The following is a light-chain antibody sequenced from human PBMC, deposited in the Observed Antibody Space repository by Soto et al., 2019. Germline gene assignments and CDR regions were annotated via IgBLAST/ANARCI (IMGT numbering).Light chain of an antibody. J-gene: IGKJ3*01. CDR1: QSVANNH. CDR2: AAS. V-gene: IGKV3-20*01. CDR3: HHYGRSPIFT. Sequence: EVVLTQSPGTLSLSAGERATLSCRASQSVANNHLAWYQKRPGQAPRLLIYAASTRAAGIPDRFSGSGSGTDFTLTISRLQPEDFGVFFCHHYGRSPIFTFGPGTTVDMK.